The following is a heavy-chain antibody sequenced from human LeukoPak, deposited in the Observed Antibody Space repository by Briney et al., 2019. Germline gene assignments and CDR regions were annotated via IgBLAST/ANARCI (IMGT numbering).Heavy chain of an antibody. Sequence: GGSLRLSCAASGFTFSSYAMSWVRQAPGKGLEWVSAISGSGGSTYYADSVKGRFTISRDNSKNTLYLQRNSLRAEDTAVYYCAKHYDILTDYGMDVWGQGTTVTVSS. CDR3: AKHYDILTDYGMDV. V-gene: IGHV3-23*01. J-gene: IGHJ6*02. D-gene: IGHD3-9*01. CDR2: ISGSGGST. CDR1: GFTFSSYA.